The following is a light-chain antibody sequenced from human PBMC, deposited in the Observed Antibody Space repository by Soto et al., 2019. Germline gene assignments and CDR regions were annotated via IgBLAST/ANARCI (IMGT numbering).Light chain of an antibody. CDR2: GAS. CDR3: QQYATSPRT. CDR1: QSVSSSY. Sequence: EIVLTQPPGTLSLSPGERATLSCRASQSVSSSYLAWYQQKPGQAPRLLIYGASGRATGIPDRFSGSGSGTDFTLTINRLEPEDFAVYYCQQYATSPRTFGQGTKVDIK. V-gene: IGKV3-20*01. J-gene: IGKJ1*01.